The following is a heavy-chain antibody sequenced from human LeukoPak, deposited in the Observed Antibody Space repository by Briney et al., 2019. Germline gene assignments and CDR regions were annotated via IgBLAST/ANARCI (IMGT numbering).Heavy chain of an antibody. CDR3: ATHPYCSSTCCIGYYYMDV. CDR1: GFTFSSYS. CDR2: ISSSSSYI. Sequence: GGSLRLSCAASGFTFSSYSMNWVRQAPGKGLEWVSSISSSSSYIYYADSVKGRFTISRDNAKNSLYLQMNSLRAEDTAVYYCATHPYCSSTCCIGYYYMDVWGKGTTVTVSS. D-gene: IGHD2-2*01. J-gene: IGHJ6*03. V-gene: IGHV3-21*01.